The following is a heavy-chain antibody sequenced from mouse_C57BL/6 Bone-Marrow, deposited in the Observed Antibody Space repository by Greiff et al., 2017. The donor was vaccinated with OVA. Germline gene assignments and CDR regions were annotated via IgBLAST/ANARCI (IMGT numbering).Heavy chain of an antibody. D-gene: IGHD1-1*01. J-gene: IGHJ2*01. V-gene: IGHV1-81*01. CDR1: GYTFTSYG. Sequence: VQLVESGAELARPGASVKLSCKASGYTFTSYGISWVKQRTGQGLEWIGEIYPRSGNTYYNEKFKGKATLTADKSSSTAYMELRILTSEASAVYFCASLYSYGSSYVDFDYWGQGTTLTVSS. CDR3: ASLYSYGSSYVDFDY. CDR2: IYPRSGNT.